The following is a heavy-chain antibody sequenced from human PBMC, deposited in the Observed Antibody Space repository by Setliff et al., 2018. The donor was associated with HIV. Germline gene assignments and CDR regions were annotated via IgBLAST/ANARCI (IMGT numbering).Heavy chain of an antibody. Sequence: PSETLSLTCTVSGYSISSGYYWGWIRQPPGKGLEWIGSIYHSGSTYYNPSLKSRVTISVDTSKNQFSLKLSSVTAADTAIYFCAREGGYDYGYTIFYWGQGTLVTVSS. J-gene: IGHJ4*02. CDR3: AREGGYDYGYTIFY. CDR1: GYSISSGYY. CDR2: IYHSGST. D-gene: IGHD5-18*01. V-gene: IGHV4-38-2*02.